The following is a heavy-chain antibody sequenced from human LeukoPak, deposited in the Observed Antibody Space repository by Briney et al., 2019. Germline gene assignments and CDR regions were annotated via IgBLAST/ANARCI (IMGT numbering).Heavy chain of an antibody. D-gene: IGHD2-21*02. V-gene: IGHV1-8*03. CDR3: ARADGGNSGSDY. Sequence: ASVKVSCKASGYTFTDYYMHWVRQAPGQGLEWMGWINPNSGNTGYAQKFQGRVTITADKSTSTAYMELSSLRSEDTAVYYCARADGGNSGSDYWGQGTLVTVSS. J-gene: IGHJ4*02. CDR1: GYTFTDYY. CDR2: INPNSGNT.